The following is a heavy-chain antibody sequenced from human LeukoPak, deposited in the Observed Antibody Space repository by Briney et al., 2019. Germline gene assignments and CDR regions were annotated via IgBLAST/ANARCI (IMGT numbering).Heavy chain of an antibody. V-gene: IGHV3-23*01. D-gene: IGHD3-3*01. J-gene: IGHJ4*02. CDR3: ARLPHYDFWSGYSQYYFDY. CDR1: GFTFSSHA. Sequence: GGSLRLSCAASGFTFSSHAMRWVRQAPGKGLEWVSAISGGGGSTYHGDSVKGRFTIARDNSRNTLYLQMNSLRAEDTAAYYCARLPHYDFWSGYSQYYFDYWGQGSLVTVSS. CDR2: ISGGGGST.